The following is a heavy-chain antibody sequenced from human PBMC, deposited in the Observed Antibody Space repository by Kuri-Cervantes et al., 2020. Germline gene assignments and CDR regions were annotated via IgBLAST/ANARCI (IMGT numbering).Heavy chain of an antibody. CDR2: IIPIFDAP. D-gene: IGHD4-17*01. CDR3: AREGTTVTTHDAFDI. Sequence: SVKVSCKASGGTFSSYTISWVRQALGQGLGWVGGIIPIFDAPHYAQKFQGRVTITADNSTSTAYMELRSLRSDDTAVYYCAREGTTVTTHDAFDIWGQGTMVTVSS. CDR1: GGTFSSYT. V-gene: IGHV1-69*06. J-gene: IGHJ3*02.